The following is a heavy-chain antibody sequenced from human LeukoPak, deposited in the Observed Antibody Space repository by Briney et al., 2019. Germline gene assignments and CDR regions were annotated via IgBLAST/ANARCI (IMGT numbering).Heavy chain of an antibody. V-gene: IGHV3-33*06. CDR3: AKEFECSSTSCYHYFDY. D-gene: IGHD2-2*01. CDR1: RFTFSSYG. J-gene: IGHJ4*02. CDR2: IWYDGSNK. Sequence: GGSLKLSCAASRFTFSSYGMHWVRQAPGKGLEWVAVIWYDGSNKYYADSVKGRFTISRDNSKNTLYLQMNSLRAEDTAVYYCAKEFECSSTSCYHYFDYWGQGTLVTVSS.